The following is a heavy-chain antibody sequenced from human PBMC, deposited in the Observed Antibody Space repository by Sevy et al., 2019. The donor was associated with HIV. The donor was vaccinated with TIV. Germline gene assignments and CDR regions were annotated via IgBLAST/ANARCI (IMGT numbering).Heavy chain of an antibody. Sequence: GGSLRLSCVVSGFTFRSYDMHWVRQAPGKGLEWVAAISSDGSDKYYADSVKGRFIISRDNSRDTLYVKMNRLRPEEETAIYYCAKQSIPDYSDSPGYKHLDYWGQGTLVTVSS. CDR3: AKQSIPDYSDSPGYKHLDY. J-gene: IGHJ4*02. V-gene: IGHV3-30*18. D-gene: IGHD3-22*01. CDR1: GFTFRSYD. CDR2: ISSDGSDK.